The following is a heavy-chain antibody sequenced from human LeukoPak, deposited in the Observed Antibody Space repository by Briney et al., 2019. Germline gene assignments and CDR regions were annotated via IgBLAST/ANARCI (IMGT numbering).Heavy chain of an antibody. CDR1: GFTFSIYS. V-gene: IGHV3-48*04. CDR3: ARRGVLWFGELFYYGMDV. CDR2: ISSSGSTI. D-gene: IGHD3-10*01. Sequence: GGSLRLSCAASGFTFSIYSMNWVRQAPGKGLEWVSYISSSGSTIYYADSVKGRFTISRDNAKNSLYLQMNSLRAEDTAVYYCARRGVLWFGELFYYGMDVWGQGTTVTVSS. J-gene: IGHJ6*02.